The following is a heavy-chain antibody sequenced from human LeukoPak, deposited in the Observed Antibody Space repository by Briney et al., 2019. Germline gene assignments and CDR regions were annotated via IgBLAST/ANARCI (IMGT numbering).Heavy chain of an antibody. V-gene: IGHV1-46*01. CDR2: INPSDGST. J-gene: IGHJ4*02. Sequence: ASVKVSCKASGYTFTSYYMNWARQAPGQGLEWMGIINPSDGSTTYAQKFQGRVTMTRDTSTSTVYMELSSLRSEDTAVYYCARIYGDYENYFDYWGQGTLVTVSS. D-gene: IGHD4-17*01. CDR1: GYTFTSYY. CDR3: ARIYGDYENYFDY.